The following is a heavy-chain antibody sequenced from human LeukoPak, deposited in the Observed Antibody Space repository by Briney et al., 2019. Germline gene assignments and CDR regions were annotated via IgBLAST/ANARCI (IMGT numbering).Heavy chain of an antibody. J-gene: IGHJ4*02. CDR3: ARGGRQDIVVAPSSPTIDY. Sequence: ASVKVSCKASGYTFTSYAMHWVRQAPGQRLEWMGWINAGNGNTKYSQKFQGRVTMTRDTSTSTVYMELSSLRSEDTAVYYCARGGRQDIVVAPSSPTIDYWGQGTLVTVSS. D-gene: IGHD2-2*01. V-gene: IGHV1-3*01. CDR1: GYTFTSYA. CDR2: INAGNGNT.